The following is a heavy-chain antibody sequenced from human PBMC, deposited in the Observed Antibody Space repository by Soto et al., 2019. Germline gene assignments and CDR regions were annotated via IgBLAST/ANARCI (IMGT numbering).Heavy chain of an antibody. Sequence: QVQLVQSGVEVKKPGASVKVSCKASGYTFISHGISWVRQAPGQGLEWMGWISGKNGNTNYAQKLQGRVTLTTDTSTRKAYMELRRLRSDDTAVSYCARVSSSIVVVPDYGMDVWGQGTTVTVSS. CDR2: ISGKNGNT. CDR1: GYTFISHG. CDR3: ARVSSSIVVVPDYGMDV. D-gene: IGHD2-15*01. J-gene: IGHJ6*02. V-gene: IGHV1-18*04.